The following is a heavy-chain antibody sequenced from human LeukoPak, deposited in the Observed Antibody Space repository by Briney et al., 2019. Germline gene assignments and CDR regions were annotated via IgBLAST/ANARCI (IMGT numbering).Heavy chain of an antibody. CDR2: IYYSGST. CDR1: GGSISSYY. CDR3: ARRGLAPYFDY. V-gene: IGHV4-59*08. J-gene: IGHJ4*02. Sequence: PSETLSLTRTVSGGSISSYYWSWIRQPPGKGLEWIGYIYYSGSTNYNPSLKSRVTISVDTSKNQFSLKLSSVTAADTAVYYCARRGLAPYFDYWGQGTLVTVSS.